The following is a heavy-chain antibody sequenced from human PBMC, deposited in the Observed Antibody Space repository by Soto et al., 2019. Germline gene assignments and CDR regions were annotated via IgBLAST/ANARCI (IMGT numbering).Heavy chain of an antibody. CDR3: ARGAAARPPKFDY. CDR1: GYTFTGYY. V-gene: IGHV1-2*02. J-gene: IGHJ4*02. D-gene: IGHD6-6*01. Sequence: ASVKVSCKASGYTFTGYYMHWVRQAPGRGLEWMGWINPNSGGTNCAQKFQGRVTMTRDTSISTAYMELSRLRSDDTAVYYCARGAAARPPKFDYWGQGTLVTVSS. CDR2: INPNSGGT.